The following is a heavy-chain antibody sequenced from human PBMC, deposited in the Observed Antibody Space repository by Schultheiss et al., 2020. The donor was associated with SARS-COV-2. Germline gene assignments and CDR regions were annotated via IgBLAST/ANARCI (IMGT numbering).Heavy chain of an antibody. CDR3: ARGDLKRYCSSTSCYPDHYFDY. CDR2: IKQDGSEK. V-gene: IGHV3-7*01. CDR1: GFTFSSYS. D-gene: IGHD2-2*01. Sequence: GGSLRLSCAASGFTFSSYSMNWVRQAPGKGLEWVANIKQDGSEKYYVDSVKGRFTISRDNAKNTLYLQMNSLRAEDTAVYYCARGDLKRYCSSTSCYPDHYFDYWGQGTLVTVSS. J-gene: IGHJ4*02.